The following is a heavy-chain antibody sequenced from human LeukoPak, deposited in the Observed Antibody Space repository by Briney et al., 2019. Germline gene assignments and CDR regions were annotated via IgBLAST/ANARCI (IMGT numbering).Heavy chain of an antibody. CDR3: ARGTYYDFWSDTNYYGMDV. CDR1: GYTFTSYG. V-gene: IGHV1-18*01. D-gene: IGHD3-3*01. Sequence: GASVKVSCKASGYTFTSYGISWVRQAPGQGLEWMGWISAYNGNTNYAQKLQGRVTMTTDTSTSTAYMELRSLRSDDTAVYYCARGTYYDFWSDTNYYGMDVWGQGTTVTVSS. CDR2: ISAYNGNT. J-gene: IGHJ6*02.